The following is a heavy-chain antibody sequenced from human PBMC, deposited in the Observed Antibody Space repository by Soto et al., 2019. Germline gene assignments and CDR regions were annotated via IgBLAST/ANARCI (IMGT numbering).Heavy chain of an antibody. CDR2: IYPGDSDT. J-gene: IGHJ5*02. Sequence: PGESLKISCKGSGYSFTNYWIAWVRETPGKGLEWLGIIYPGDSDTRYSPSFQGQVTISADKSISTAYLQWSSLKASDSAIYFCARNSVLLMAGTRRLFSPCGQGTFVIGSA. CDR3: ARNSVLLMAGTRRLFSP. D-gene: IGHD6-19*01. V-gene: IGHV5-51*01. CDR1: GYSFTNYW.